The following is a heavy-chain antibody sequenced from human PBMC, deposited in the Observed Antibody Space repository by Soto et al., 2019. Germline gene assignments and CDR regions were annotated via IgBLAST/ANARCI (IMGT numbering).Heavy chain of an antibody. CDR1: GFTFSGSW. CDR3: ASGIFGTATANNY. V-gene: IGHV3-74*01. D-gene: IGHD3-3*01. CDR2: INGDGSGT. Sequence: EVQLVESGGGLVQPGGSLRLSCAASGFTFSGSWMHWIRQAPGKGLVWVSRINGDGSGTSYADFVQGRFTISRDNAKKTLFMQMNGMRAEDTAVYYCASGIFGTATANNYWGQGTLCTDSS. J-gene: IGHJ4*02.